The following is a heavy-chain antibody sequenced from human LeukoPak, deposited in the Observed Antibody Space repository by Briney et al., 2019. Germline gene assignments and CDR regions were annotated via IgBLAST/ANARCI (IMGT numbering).Heavy chain of an antibody. CDR3: ARHYGSGWPSYYWYMDV. V-gene: IGHV4-34*01. Sequence: SETLSLTCAVYGGSFSGYYWSWIRQPPGKGLEWIGEINHSGSTNYNPSLKSRVTISVDTSKNQFSLKLSSVTAADTAVYYCARHYGSGWPSYYWYMDVWGKGTTVTISS. J-gene: IGHJ6*03. CDR2: INHSGST. CDR1: GGSFSGYY. D-gene: IGHD3-10*01.